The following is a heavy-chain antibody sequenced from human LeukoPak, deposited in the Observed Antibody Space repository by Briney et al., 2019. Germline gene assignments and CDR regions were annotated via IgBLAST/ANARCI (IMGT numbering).Heavy chain of an antibody. V-gene: IGHV4-4*09. CDR3: ARGFGAGNYYYGWFDP. CDR1: GGSISSYY. J-gene: IGHJ5*02. CDR2: IHDSGST. Sequence: SETLSLTRTVSGGSISSYYWSWIRQPPGKGLEWIGFIHDSGSTYYNPSLKSRVSISRDMSKNQLSLMLSSVTAADTAVYYCARGFGAGNYYYGWFDPWGQGTLVSVSS. D-gene: IGHD3-10*01.